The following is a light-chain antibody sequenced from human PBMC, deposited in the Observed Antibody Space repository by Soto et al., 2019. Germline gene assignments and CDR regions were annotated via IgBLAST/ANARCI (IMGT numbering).Light chain of an antibody. CDR2: GAS. J-gene: IGKJ5*01. CDR3: QQRSNWPPT. CDR1: QSVSSN. Sequence: EIVMTQSPATLSVSQGERATLSCRASQSVSSNLAWYQQKPGQAPRLLIYGASTRATGIPARFSGSGSGTDFTLTISSLEPEDFAVYYCQQRSNWPPTFGQRTLLEI. V-gene: IGKV3-15*01.